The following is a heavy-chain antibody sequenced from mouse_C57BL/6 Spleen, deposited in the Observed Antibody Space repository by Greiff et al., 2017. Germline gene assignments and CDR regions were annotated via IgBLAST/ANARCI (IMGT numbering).Heavy chain of an antibody. J-gene: IGHJ3*01. CDR1: GYTFTSYW. V-gene: IGHV1-52*01. CDR3: AKNWVAY. Sequence: QVQLQQPGAELVRPGSSVKLSCTASGYTFTSYWMHWVKQRPIQGLEWIGNIDPSDSETHYNQKLQDTATLTVDKSSSTAYMQLSSLTSEDSAFYYCAKNWVAYWGQGTLVTVSA. CDR2: IDPSDSET.